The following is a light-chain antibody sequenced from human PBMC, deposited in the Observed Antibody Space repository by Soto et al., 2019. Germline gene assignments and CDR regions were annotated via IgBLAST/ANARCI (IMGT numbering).Light chain of an antibody. V-gene: IGLV2-14*03. CDR3: GSFTNHSTV. CDR2: KVS. CDR1: SDDVGAYNL. J-gene: IGLJ1*01. Sequence: QSVLTQPASVSGSPGESITISCTGTSDDVGAYNLVSWYQQHPGQAPKVLIYKVSNRPSGVSNRFSGSKSGNTASLTISGLKAEDEAIYFYGSFTNHSTVVGTGTKVTXL.